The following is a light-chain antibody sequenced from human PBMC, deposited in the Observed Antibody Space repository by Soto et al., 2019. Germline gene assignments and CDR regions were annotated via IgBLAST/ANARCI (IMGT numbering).Light chain of an antibody. J-gene: IGLJ2*01. V-gene: IGLV2-14*03. CDR2: NVN. CDR1: SSDVGGYNY. CDR3: SSYRSSSVI. Sequence: QSALTQPASVSGSPGQSITISCTGTSSDVGGYNYVSWYQQHPGKAPKLIIYNVNNRPSGVSNRFSGSKSGNTASLTIFGLQAEDEADYYCSSYRSSSVIFGGGTKFTVL.